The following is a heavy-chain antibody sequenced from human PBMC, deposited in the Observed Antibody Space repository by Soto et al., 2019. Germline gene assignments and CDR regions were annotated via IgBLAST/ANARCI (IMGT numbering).Heavy chain of an antibody. CDR3: ARGGSGELPNWFDP. CDR1: GGSISSSNW. Sequence: SETLSLTCAVSGGSISSSNWWSWVRQPPGKGLEWIGEIYHSGSTNYNQSLQSRVTIAVDKAKNQSSLKLSSGTAADTAVEYCARGGSGELPNWFDPLGQGTLVTGSS. CDR2: IYHSGST. D-gene: IGHD3-10*01. J-gene: IGHJ5*02. V-gene: IGHV4-4*02.